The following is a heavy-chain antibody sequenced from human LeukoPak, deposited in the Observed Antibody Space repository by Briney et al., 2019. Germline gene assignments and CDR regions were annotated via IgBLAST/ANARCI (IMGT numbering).Heavy chain of an antibody. Sequence: QPGASLRLSCAASGFTFSSYAMSWVRQAPGKGLEWVSAISGSGGSTYYADSVKGRFTISRDNSKNTLYLQMNSLRAEDTAVYYCASPDDSGTDSGSYYLLDYWGQGTLVTVSS. V-gene: IGHV3-23*01. D-gene: IGHD1-26*01. CDR2: ISGSGGST. CDR1: GFTFSSYA. CDR3: ASPDDSGTDSGSYYLLDY. J-gene: IGHJ4*02.